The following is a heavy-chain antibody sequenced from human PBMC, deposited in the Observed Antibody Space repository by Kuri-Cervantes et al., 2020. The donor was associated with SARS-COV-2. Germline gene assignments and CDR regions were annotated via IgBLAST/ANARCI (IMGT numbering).Heavy chain of an antibody. CDR2: ISGSGGST. V-gene: IGHV3-23*01. CDR3: AKGRTVTTHPFDY. D-gene: IGHD4-17*01. CDR1: GFNFDDYA. Sequence: GGSLRLSCAASGFNFDDYAMHWVRQAPGKGLEWVSAISGSGGSTYYADSVKGRFTISRDNSKNTLYLQMNSLRAEDTAVYYCAKGRTVTTHPFDYWGQGTLVTVSS. J-gene: IGHJ4*02.